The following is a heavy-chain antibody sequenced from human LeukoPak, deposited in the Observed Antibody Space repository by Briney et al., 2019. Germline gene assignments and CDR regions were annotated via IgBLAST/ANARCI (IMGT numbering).Heavy chain of an antibody. J-gene: IGHJ4*02. Sequence: SETLSLTCAVYGGSFSGYYWSWIRQPPGKGLEWIGEINHSGSTNYNPSLKSRVTISVDTSKNQFSLRLSSVTAADTAVYYCARGQRGHSSGWYYYWGQGTLVTVSS. D-gene: IGHD6-19*01. CDR1: GGSFSGYY. V-gene: IGHV4-34*01. CDR3: ARGQRGHSSGWYYY. CDR2: INHSGST.